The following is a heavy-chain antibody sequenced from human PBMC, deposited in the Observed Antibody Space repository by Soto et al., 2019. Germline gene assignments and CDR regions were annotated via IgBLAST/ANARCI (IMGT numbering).Heavy chain of an antibody. CDR1: GGSISSSSYY. Sequence: QLQLQESGPGLVKPSETLSLTCTVSGGSISSSSYYWGWIRQPPGKGLEWIGSIYYSGSTYYNPSLKSRVTVSVDTSKNRFSRELSSVTAADTAVYYCAAGGYDFWSGYYSPLDYWGQGTLVTVSS. D-gene: IGHD3-3*01. CDR2: IYYSGST. CDR3: AAGGYDFWSGYYSPLDY. J-gene: IGHJ4*02. V-gene: IGHV4-39*01.